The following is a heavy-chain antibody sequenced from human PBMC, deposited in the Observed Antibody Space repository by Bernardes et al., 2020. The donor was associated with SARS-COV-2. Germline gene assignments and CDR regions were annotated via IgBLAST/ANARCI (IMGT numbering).Heavy chain of an antibody. CDR2: ISGSGGST. J-gene: IGHJ6*02. CDR1: GFTFSSYA. Sequence: GGSLRLSCAASGFTFSSYAMSWVRQAPGKGLEWVSAISGSGGSTYYADSVKGRFTISRDNSKNTLYLQMNSLRAEDTAVYYCAAPVGYCSSTSCQYTGNNYYYYGMDVWGQGTTVTVSS. CDR3: AAPVGYCSSTSCQYTGNNYYYYGMDV. V-gene: IGHV3-23*01. D-gene: IGHD2-2*01.